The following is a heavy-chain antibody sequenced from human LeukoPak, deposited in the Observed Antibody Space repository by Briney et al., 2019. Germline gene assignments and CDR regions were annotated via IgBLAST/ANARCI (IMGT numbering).Heavy chain of an antibody. Sequence: ASETLSLTCSVSRASINSSDYCWGWVRQPPGKGLEWVSYISSSSSTIYYADSVKGRFTISRDNAKNSLYLQMNSLRAEDTAVYYCASGLEDYGSGRITRGFDYWGQGTLVTVSS. V-gene: IGHV3-48*04. J-gene: IGHJ4*02. CDR2: ISSSSSTI. D-gene: IGHD3-10*01. CDR3: ASGLEDYGSGRITRGFDY. CDR1: RASINSSDYC.